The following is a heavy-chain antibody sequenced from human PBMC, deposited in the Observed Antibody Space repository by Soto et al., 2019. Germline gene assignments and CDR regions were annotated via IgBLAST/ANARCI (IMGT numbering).Heavy chain of an antibody. Sequence: GGSLRLSCAASGFTFSSYGMHWVRQAPGKGLEWVAVISYDGSNKYYADSVKGRFTISRDNSKNTLYLQMNSLRAEDTAVYYCATTVTTYFDYWGQGTLVTVSS. CDR2: ISYDGSNK. J-gene: IGHJ4*02. CDR1: GFTFSSYG. D-gene: IGHD4-17*01. V-gene: IGHV3-30*03. CDR3: ATTVTTYFDY.